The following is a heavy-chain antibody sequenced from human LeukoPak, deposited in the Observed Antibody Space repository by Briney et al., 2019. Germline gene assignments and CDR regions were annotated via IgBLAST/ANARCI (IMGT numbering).Heavy chain of an antibody. D-gene: IGHD3-10*01. CDR2: ISGSGGST. V-gene: IGHV3-23*01. Sequence: PGGSLRLSCAASGFTFSSYAMSWVRQAPGKGLEWVSAISGSGGSTYYADSVKGLFTISRDNSKNTLYLQMNSLRAEDTAVYYCAKGLYRITMVRGVPYYFDYWGQGTLVTVSS. J-gene: IGHJ4*02. CDR3: AKGLYRITMVRGVPYYFDY. CDR1: GFTFSSYA.